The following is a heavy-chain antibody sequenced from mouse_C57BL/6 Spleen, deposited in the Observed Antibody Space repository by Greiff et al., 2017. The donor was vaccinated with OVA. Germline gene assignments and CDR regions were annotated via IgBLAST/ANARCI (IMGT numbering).Heavy chain of an antibody. CDR3: ARDAGLPHAMDK. D-gene: IGHD2-4*01. J-gene: IGHJ4*01. CDR2: SRNKANDYTS. V-gene: IGHV7-1*01. CDR1: GFTFSDFY. Sequence: EVMLVESGGGLVQSGRSLRLSCATSGFTFSDFYMEWVRQAPGHGLEWIAASRNKANDYTSEYSASVKGQFIVSRDTSRNIHYLQMKALRAEDNGTYYCARDAGLPHAMDKRGQRASVTVSS.